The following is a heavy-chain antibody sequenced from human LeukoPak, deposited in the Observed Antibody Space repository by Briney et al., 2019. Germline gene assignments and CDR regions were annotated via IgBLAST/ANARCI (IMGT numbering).Heavy chain of an antibody. J-gene: IGHJ4*02. CDR2: INPNSGGT. V-gene: IGHV1-2*02. CDR3: ARLVMYYYDSSGPT. Sequence: GASVKVSCKASEYTFTGYYMHWVRQAPGQGLEWMGWINPNSGGTNYAQKFQGRVTMTRDTSISTAYMELSRLRSDDTAVYYCARLVMYYYDSSGPTWGQGTLVTVSS. D-gene: IGHD3-22*01. CDR1: EYTFTGYY.